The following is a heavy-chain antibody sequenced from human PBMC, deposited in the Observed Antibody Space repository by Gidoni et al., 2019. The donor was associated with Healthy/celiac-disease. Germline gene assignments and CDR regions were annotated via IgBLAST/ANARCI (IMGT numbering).Heavy chain of an antibody. CDR3: ARDSLVPYYYYGMDV. Sequence: QVQLQESGPGLVKPSQTLSLTCTVSVGSISSGGYYWSWIHQHPGKGLEWIGYIYYSGSTYYNPSLKSRVTISVDTSKNQFSLKLSSVTAADTAVYYCARDSLVPYYYYGMDVWGQGTTVTVSS. CDR1: VGSISSGGYY. J-gene: IGHJ6*02. D-gene: IGHD2-8*02. CDR2: IYYSGST. V-gene: IGHV4-31*03.